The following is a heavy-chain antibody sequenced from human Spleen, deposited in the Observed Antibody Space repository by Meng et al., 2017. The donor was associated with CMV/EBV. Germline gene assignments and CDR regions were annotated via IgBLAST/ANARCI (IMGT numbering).Heavy chain of an antibody. CDR2: IKHSGTT. J-gene: IGHJ3*02. V-gene: IGHV4-38-2*02. Sequence: LSCTVSGYSISSGYYWGWVRQPPGKGLEWIGEIKHSGTTNHKPSLKSRVTMSVVTSKNQLSLRLSSVTAADTAVYYCARVDSTSEAFDIWGQGARVTVSS. CDR3: ARVDSTSEAFDI. CDR1: GYSISSGYY. D-gene: IGHD5/OR15-5a*01.